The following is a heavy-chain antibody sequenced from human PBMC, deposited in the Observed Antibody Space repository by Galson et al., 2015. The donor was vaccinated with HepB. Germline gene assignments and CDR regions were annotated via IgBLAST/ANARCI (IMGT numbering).Heavy chain of an antibody. V-gene: IGHV4-4*02. J-gene: IGHJ4*02. Sequence: ETLSLTCVVSGDSISTPKWWSWVRQPPGKGLEWIGEIYHSGSTKYNPSLKSRVTISVDKSRNQFSLKLRSVTAADTAVYYCARMSYDVLTGFWQLAHKYYFDFWGQGSLVTVSS. CDR2: IYHSGST. CDR1: GDSISTPKW. CDR3: ARMSYDVLTGFWQLAHKYYFDF. D-gene: IGHD3-9*01.